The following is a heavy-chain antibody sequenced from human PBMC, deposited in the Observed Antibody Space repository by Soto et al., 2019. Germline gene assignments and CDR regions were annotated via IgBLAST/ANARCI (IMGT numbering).Heavy chain of an antibody. CDR2: INPNSGGT. CDR3: ARDLSGIQLWFVYYGMDV. Sequence: GASVKVSCKASGYTFTGYYMHWVRQAPGQGLEWMGWINPNSGGTNYAQKFQGRVTMTRDTSISTAYMELSRLRSDDTAVYYCARDLSGIQLWFVYYGMDVWGQGTTVTV. J-gene: IGHJ6*02. CDR1: GYTFTGYY. V-gene: IGHV1-2*02. D-gene: IGHD5-18*01.